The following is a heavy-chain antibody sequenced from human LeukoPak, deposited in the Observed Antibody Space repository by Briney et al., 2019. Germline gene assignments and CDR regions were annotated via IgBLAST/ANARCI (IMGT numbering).Heavy chain of an antibody. V-gene: IGHV1-2*02. J-gene: IGHJ3*02. CDR1: GYTFTGYY. D-gene: IGHD5-18*01. CDR2: INPNSGGT. CDR3: ARDLAEGYGTFDI. Sequence: ASVKVSCKASGYTFTGYYMHWVRQAPGQGLEWMGWINPNSGGTNYAQKFQGRVTMTRDTSISTAYMELSRLRSDDTAVYYCARDLAEGYGTFDIWGQGTMVTVSS.